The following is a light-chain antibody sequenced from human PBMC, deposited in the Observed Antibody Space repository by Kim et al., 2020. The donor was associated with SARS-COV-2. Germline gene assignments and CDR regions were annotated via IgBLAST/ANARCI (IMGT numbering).Light chain of an antibody. Sequence: DIQMTQSPSSLSASVGDRLTLTCRASQGISNSLAWYQQRLGKAPKLLLSATSKLERGVPSRFSGSGSGTTYTLTISNLQPEDLATYYCQQYYSHPLTFCGGTKVDIK. CDR2: ATS. CDR1: QGISNS. J-gene: IGKJ4*01. CDR3: QQYYSHPLT. V-gene: IGKV1-NL1*01.